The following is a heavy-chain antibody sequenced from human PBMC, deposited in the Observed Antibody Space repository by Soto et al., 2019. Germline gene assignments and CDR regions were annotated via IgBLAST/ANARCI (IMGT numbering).Heavy chain of an antibody. CDR1: GGTFSSYA. Sequence: SVKVSCKASGGTFSSYAISWVRQAPGQGLEWMGGIIPIFGTANYAQKFQGRVTITADESTSTAYMELSSLRSEDTAVYDGARGTNPLRRLAYWGQGTLVTVSS. CDR2: IIPIFGTA. J-gene: IGHJ4*02. CDR3: ARGTNPLRRLAY. V-gene: IGHV1-69*13.